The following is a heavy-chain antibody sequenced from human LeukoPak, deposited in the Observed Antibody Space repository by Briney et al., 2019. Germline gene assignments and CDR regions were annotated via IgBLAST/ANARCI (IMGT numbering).Heavy chain of an antibody. J-gene: IGHJ3*02. Sequence: ASVTASCKVSGYTLTELSMHWVRQAPGKGLEWMGGFDPEDGETIYAQKFQGRVTMTEDTSTDTAYMELSSLRSEDTAVYYCATSSMDAFDIWGQGTMVTVSS. V-gene: IGHV1-24*01. D-gene: IGHD2-2*01. CDR2: FDPEDGET. CDR1: GYTLTELS. CDR3: ATSSMDAFDI.